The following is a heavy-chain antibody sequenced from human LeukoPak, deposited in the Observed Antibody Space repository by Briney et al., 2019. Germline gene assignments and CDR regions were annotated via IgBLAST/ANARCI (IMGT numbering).Heavy chain of an antibody. CDR1: GYSISSGYY. D-gene: IGHD3-10*01. CDR2: IYYSGST. J-gene: IGHJ4*02. CDR3: ARGYYGSGSYPYDY. Sequence: PSETLSLTCTVSGYSISSGYYWGWIRQPPGKGLEWIGSIYYSGSTYYNPSLKSRVTISVDTSKNQFSLKLSSVTAADTAVYYCARGYYGSGSYPYDYWGQGTLVTVSS. V-gene: IGHV4-38-2*02.